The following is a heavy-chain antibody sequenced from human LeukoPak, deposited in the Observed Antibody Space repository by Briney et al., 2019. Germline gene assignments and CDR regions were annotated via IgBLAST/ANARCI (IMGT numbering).Heavy chain of an antibody. V-gene: IGHV1-2*02. D-gene: IGHD3-10*01. CDR2: INPNSGGT. CDR1: GYTFTGYY. J-gene: IGHJ4*02. Sequence: ASVKASCKASGYTFTGYYMHWVRQAPGQGLEWMGWINPNSGGTNYAQKFQGRVTMTWDTSISTAYMELSRLRSDDTAVYYCARGYYYGSGSYPHPPNFDYWGQGTLVTASS. CDR3: ARGYYYGSGSYPHPPNFDY.